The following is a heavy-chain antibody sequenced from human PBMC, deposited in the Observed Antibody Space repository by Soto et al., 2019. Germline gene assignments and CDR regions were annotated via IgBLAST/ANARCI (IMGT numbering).Heavy chain of an antibody. J-gene: IGHJ6*04. CDR3: ARDANPGDSSSPSSMDV. D-gene: IGHD6-13*01. CDR2: ISGSGGST. V-gene: IGHV3-23*01. Sequence: PGGSLRLSCAASGFTFSSYAMSWVRQAPGKGLEWVSAISGSGGSTYYADSVKGRFTISRDNAKNSLFLQMNSLRAEDTAVYYCARDANPGDSSSPSSMDVWGKGTTVTVSS. CDR1: GFTFSSYA.